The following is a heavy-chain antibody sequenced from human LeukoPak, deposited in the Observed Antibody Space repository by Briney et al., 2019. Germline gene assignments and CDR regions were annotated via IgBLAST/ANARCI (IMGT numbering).Heavy chain of an antibody. V-gene: IGHV3-21*01. J-gene: IGHJ6*03. CDR2: ISSSSSYI. CDR3: AVWGSYRYTSYYYMDV. D-gene: IGHD3-16*02. Sequence: GGSLRLSCAASGFTFSIYSMNWVRQAPGKGLEWVSSISSSSSYIYYADSVKGRFTISRDNAKNSLYLQMNSLRAEDTAVYYCAVWGSYRYTSYYYMDVWGKGTTVTVSS. CDR1: GFTFSIYS.